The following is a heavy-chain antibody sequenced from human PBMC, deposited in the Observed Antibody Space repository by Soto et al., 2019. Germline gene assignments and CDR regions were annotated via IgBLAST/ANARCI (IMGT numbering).Heavy chain of an antibody. CDR3: TKSQGPVGTVTLYMVPYSTFSFDL. CDR1: GFSFSSYA. V-gene: IGHV3-23*01. J-gene: IGHJ4*02. CDR2: VGGGGGTT. Sequence: GGSLRLSCTASGFSFSSYAMSWVRQAPGGGLEWVSFVGGGGGTTFSADSVKGRFTISRDNSKNTVYLQMSSLRPEDTAIYYCTKSQGPVGTVTLYMVPYSTFSFDLWGQGTQAPVST. D-gene: IGHD1-26*01.